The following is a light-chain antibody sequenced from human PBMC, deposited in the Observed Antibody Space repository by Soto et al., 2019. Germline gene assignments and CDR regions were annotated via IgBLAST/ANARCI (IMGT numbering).Light chain of an antibody. J-gene: IGKJ4*01. CDR2: AAS. Sequence: DIQMTQSPSSLSASVGDRVTIPCRASQGITNDLGWFQQKPGQAPKRLIYAASSLQSGVPSRFSGSGSGTEFTLTISTLQPEDFATYYCVQHHSYPVAFSGGTKVEIK. CDR3: VQHHSYPVA. V-gene: IGKV1-17*01. CDR1: QGITND.